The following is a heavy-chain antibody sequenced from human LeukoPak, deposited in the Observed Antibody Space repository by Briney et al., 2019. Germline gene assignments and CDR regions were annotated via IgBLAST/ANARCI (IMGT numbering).Heavy chain of an antibody. CDR3: ARSGDGYTPPDY. J-gene: IGHJ4*02. Sequence: SETLSLTCAVYGGSFSGYYWSWIRQPPGKGLEWIGEINHSGSTNYNPSLKSRVTISVDTSKNQFSLKLSSVTAADTAVYYCARSGDGYTPPDYWGQGTLVTVSS. CDR1: GGSFSGYY. D-gene: IGHD2-21*01. CDR2: INHSGST. V-gene: IGHV4-34*01.